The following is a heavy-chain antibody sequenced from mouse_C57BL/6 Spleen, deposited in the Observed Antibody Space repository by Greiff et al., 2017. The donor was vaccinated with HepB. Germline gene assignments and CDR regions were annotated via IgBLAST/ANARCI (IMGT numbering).Heavy chain of an antibody. Sequence: VQLQQPGAELVKPGASVKLSCKAFGYTSPSYWLRGVNQRPGQGLEWIGEIDPSDSYTNYNQKFKGKATLTVDTSSSTAYMQLSSLTSEDSAVYYCARQGRGAMDYWGQGTSVTVSS. V-gene: IGHV1-50*01. CDR2: IDPSDSYT. D-gene: IGHD3-3*01. J-gene: IGHJ4*01. CDR3: ARQGRGAMDY. CDR1: GYTSPSYW.